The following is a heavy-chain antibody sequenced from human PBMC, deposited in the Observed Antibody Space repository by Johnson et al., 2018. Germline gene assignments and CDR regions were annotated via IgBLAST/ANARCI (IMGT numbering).Heavy chain of an antibody. CDR2: ISYDGSNK. CDR1: GFTFSSYG. J-gene: IGHJ3*01. V-gene: IGHV3-30*18. D-gene: IGHD5-18*01. CDR3: AKWGGDVGYSYGYSAFSL. Sequence: VQLVETGGGVVQPGRSLRLSCAASGFTFSSYGMHWVRQAPGKGLEWVAVISYDGSNKYYADSVKGRFTISRDNSKNTLYLQMNSLRAEETAVYYWAKWGGDVGYSYGYSAFSLWGQGTMVTGSS.